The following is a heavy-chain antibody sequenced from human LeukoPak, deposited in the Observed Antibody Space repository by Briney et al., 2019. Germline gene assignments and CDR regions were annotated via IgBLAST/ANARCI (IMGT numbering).Heavy chain of an antibody. CDR1: GYSISSGY. V-gene: IGHV4-38-2*02. J-gene: IGHJ5*02. Sequence: PSETLSLTCTVSGYSISSGYWAWIRQYPGRGREWIASIYHSGTTYSNPSLQSRVTLSIDTSKNQFSLKVTSLTAADTAVYYCARDPALTFNWFDPWGQGTLVTVSS. CDR2: IYHSGTT. CDR3: ARDPALTFNWFDP. D-gene: IGHD2-21*02.